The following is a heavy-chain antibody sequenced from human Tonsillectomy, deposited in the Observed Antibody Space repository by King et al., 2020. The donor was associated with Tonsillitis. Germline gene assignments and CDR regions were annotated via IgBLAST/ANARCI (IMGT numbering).Heavy chain of an antibody. Sequence: VQLVESGAEVKKPGSSVKVSCKASGGTFSSYAISWVRQAPGQGLEWMGGIIPIFGTANYAQKFQGRVTITADESTSTAYMELSSLRSEDTAVYYCARDAPGAHGSSTSCYGILPVYYYYGMDVWGQGTTVTVSS. J-gene: IGHJ6*02. CDR3: ARDAPGAHGSSTSCYGILPVYYYYGMDV. V-gene: IGHV1-69*01. D-gene: IGHD2-2*01. CDR1: GGTFSSYA. CDR2: IIPIFGTA.